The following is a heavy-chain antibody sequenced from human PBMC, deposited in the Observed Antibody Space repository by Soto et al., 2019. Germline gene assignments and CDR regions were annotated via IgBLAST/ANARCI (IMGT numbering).Heavy chain of an antibody. CDR1: GYTFTYYG. V-gene: IGHV1-18*01. D-gene: IGHD3-22*01. CDR2: ISAYNGNT. CDR3: ARGGHKFLLPYNWFDP. J-gene: IGHJ5*02. Sequence: VASVKVSCKASGYTFTYYGISWVRQAPGQGLEWMGWISAYNGNTDYAQNLQGRVTMTTDTSTSTVYMELRSLTFDDTAVYYCARGGHKFLLPYNWFDPWGQGTLVTV.